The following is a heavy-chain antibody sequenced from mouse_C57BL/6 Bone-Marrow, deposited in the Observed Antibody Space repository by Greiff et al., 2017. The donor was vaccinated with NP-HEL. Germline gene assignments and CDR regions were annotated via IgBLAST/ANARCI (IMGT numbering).Heavy chain of an antibody. CDR3: HRGPMDY. D-gene: IGHD3-3*01. Sequence: EVQLQQSGPELVKPGASVKISCKASGYTFTDYYMNWVKQSHGKSLEWIGDINPNNGGTSYNQQFKGKATLTVDKSSSTAYMELRSLPSEDSAVYYCHRGPMDYWGQGTSVTVSS. V-gene: IGHV1-26*01. CDR2: INPNNGGT. CDR1: GYTFTDYY. J-gene: IGHJ4*01.